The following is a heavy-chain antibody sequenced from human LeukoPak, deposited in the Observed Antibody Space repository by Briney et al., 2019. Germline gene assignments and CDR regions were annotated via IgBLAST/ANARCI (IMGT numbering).Heavy chain of an antibody. Sequence: ASVKVSCKASGGTFSSYAISWVRQAPGQGLEWMGWISAYNGNTNYAQKLQGRVTMTTDTSTSTAYMELRSLRSDDTAVYYCARGLDSSGLGHYYFDYWGQGTLVTVSS. CDR2: ISAYNGNT. D-gene: IGHD3-22*01. J-gene: IGHJ4*02. CDR1: GGTFSSYA. CDR3: ARGLDSSGLGHYYFDY. V-gene: IGHV1-18*01.